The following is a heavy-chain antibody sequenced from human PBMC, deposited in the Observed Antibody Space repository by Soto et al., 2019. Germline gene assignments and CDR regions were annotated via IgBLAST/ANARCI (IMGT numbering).Heavy chain of an antibody. Sequence: QVQLVQSGAEVKKPGASVKVSCKASGYTFTGYYMHWVRQAPGQGLEWMGWINPNSGGTNYAQKCQGWVTMTRDTSISTAYMELSRLRSDDTAVYYCARGSLYCSGGSCYVNYFDYWGQGTLVTVSS. J-gene: IGHJ4*02. CDR1: GYTFTGYY. CDR3: ARGSLYCSGGSCYVNYFDY. D-gene: IGHD2-15*01. CDR2: INPNSGGT. V-gene: IGHV1-2*04.